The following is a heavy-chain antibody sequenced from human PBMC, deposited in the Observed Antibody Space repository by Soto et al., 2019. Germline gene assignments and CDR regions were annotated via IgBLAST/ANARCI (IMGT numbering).Heavy chain of an antibody. J-gene: IGHJ4*02. V-gene: IGHV4-31*03. Sequence: LSLTCTVSGGSINTGGYYWSWIRQHPGKGLEWIGYIYYTGSTYYNPALKSRVSISVDTSKIQFSLKLSSVTAADTAVYYCARGLIAARHYFDSWGQGTLVTVSS. CDR2: IYYTGST. D-gene: IGHD6-6*01. CDR3: ARGLIAARHYFDS. CDR1: GGSINTGGYY.